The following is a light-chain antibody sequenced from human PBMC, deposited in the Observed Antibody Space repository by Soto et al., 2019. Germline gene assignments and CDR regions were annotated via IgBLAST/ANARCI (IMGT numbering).Light chain of an antibody. CDR3: SAWNDSLRGRI. J-gene: IGLJ2*01. V-gene: IGLV1-47*01. CDR2: RND. CDR1: GSDIGSNY. Sequence: QSVLTQPPSASGTPGQTVTISCSGSGSDIGSNYVYWFQQLPGTAPKLLIFRNDQRPSGVPDRFSGSKSGTSASLAISGLRSEDGAYYDCSAWNDSLRGRIFGGGTKETVL.